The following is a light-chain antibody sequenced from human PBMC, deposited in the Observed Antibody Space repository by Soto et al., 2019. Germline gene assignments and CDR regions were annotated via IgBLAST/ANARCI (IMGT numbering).Light chain of an antibody. CDR1: QSVTTY. J-gene: IGKJ2*01. CDR2: DAS. Sequence: EIVLTQSPATLSLSPGERATLSCRASQSVTTYLSWYQQKPGQAPRLLIYDASNRATDIPARFSGSGSGTDFTLTISSLEPXXXXVXXXXXXGNWPRTFGQGTKLEIK. CDR3: XXXGNWPRT. V-gene: IGKV3-11*01.